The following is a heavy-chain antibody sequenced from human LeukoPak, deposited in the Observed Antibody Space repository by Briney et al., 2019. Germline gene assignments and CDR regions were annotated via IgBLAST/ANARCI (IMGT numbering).Heavy chain of an antibody. CDR2: IYYSGST. CDR3: ADYYYDSSGYYYDDY. CDR1: GYSISSGYY. Sequence: SETLSLTCTVSGYSISSGYYWGWIRQPPGKGLEWIGSIYYSGSTYYNPSLKSRVTISVDTSKNQFSLKLSSVTAADTAVYYCADYYYDSSGYYYDDYWGQGTLVTVSS. J-gene: IGHJ4*02. V-gene: IGHV4-38-2*02. D-gene: IGHD3-22*01.